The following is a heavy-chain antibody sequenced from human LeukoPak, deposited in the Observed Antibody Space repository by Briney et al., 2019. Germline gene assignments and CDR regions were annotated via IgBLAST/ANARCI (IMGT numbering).Heavy chain of an antibody. Sequence: GSLRLSCAASGFTFSNAWMSWVRQPPGKGLEWVGSIYYSGSTYYNPSLKSRVTISVDTSKNQFSLKLSSVTAADTAVYYCAREVSGYYDSSGYLDYWGQGTLVTVSS. D-gene: IGHD3-22*01. V-gene: IGHV4-4*02. J-gene: IGHJ4*02. CDR3: AREVSGYYDSSGYLDY. CDR1: GFTFSNAW. CDR2: IYYSGST.